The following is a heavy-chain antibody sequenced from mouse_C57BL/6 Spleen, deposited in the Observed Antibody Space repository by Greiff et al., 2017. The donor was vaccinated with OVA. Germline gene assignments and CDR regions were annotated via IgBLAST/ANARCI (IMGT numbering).Heavy chain of an antibody. Sequence: EVKLMESGEGLVKPGGSLKLSCAASGFTFSSYAMSWVRQTPEKRLEWVAYISSGGDYIYYADTVKGRFTISRDNARNTLYLQMSSLKSEDTAMYYCTRDKQYLPKNAMDYWGQGTSVTVSS. CDR3: TRDKQYLPKNAMDY. CDR2: ISSGGDYI. D-gene: IGHD5-1*01. V-gene: IGHV5-9-1*02. CDR1: GFTFSSYA. J-gene: IGHJ4*01.